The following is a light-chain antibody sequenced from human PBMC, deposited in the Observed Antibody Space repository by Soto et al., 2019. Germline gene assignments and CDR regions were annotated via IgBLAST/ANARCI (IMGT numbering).Light chain of an antibody. Sequence: DIVMTQSPDSLAVSLGERATINCKSSQSVLYSSNNKNYLAWYQQKPGQPPKLLIYWASTRESGVPDRFSGCGSGTDFTLTISSLQAEDVAVYYCQQYDSTRTFGQGTNVEIK. CDR2: WAS. J-gene: IGKJ1*01. CDR1: QSVLYSSNNKNY. V-gene: IGKV4-1*01. CDR3: QQYDSTRT.